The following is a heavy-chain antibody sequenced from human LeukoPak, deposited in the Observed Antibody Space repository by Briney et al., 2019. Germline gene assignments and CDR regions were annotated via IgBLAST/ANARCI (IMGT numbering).Heavy chain of an antibody. V-gene: IGHV1-2*02. D-gene: IGHD5-18*01. CDR3: AREVDTAMVLDY. Sequence: ASVKVSCKASGYTFTDYHIHWVRQAPGQGLEWLGWINPKNGGTKYARKFWGRFTLTEDTSSGTAYMELSSLRSEDTAVYYCAREVDTAMVLDYWGQGTLVTVSS. J-gene: IGHJ4*02. CDR2: INPKNGGT. CDR1: GYTFTDYH.